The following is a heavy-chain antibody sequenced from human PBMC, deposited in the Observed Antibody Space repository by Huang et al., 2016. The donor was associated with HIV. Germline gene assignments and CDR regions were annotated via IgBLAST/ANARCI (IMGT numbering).Heavy chain of an antibody. J-gene: IGHJ6*03. D-gene: IGHD5-18*01. Sequence: QVQLVQSGAEVKKPGASVTVSCKASGYTFSSFGISWVRQAPGQGREWVGWISVYNGNTKFAQKSQGRLTMTTDTSTSTAYMGLRSLRSDDTAVYYCARGGGIQLWLLAYYYMDVWGNGTTVTVSS. V-gene: IGHV1-18*01. CDR2: ISVYNGNT. CDR3: ARGGGIQLWLLAYYYMDV. CDR1: GYTFSSFG.